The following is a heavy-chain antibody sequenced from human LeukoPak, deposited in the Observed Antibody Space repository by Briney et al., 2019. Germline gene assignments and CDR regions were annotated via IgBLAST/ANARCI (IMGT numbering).Heavy chain of an antibody. D-gene: IGHD5-18*01. Sequence: GGSLKISFQGSGYRFTSYWIGWVRPMPGKGVAWMGIIYPGDSDTRYSPSFQGQVTISADKSISTAYLQWSSLKASDTAMYYCARGIQLWTVDYWGQGTLVTVSS. CDR2: IYPGDSDT. J-gene: IGHJ4*02. CDR3: ARGIQLWTVDY. CDR1: GYRFTSYW. V-gene: IGHV5-51*01.